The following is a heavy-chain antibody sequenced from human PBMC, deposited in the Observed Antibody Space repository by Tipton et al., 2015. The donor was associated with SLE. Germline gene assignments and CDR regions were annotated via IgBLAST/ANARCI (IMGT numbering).Heavy chain of an antibody. CDR2: ISYSGST. V-gene: IGHV4-59*12. CDR3: ARGYCGGGVCYGRGFFDH. Sequence: TLSLTCTVSGGSINNYYWTWIRQPPGKGLEWIGYISYSGSTNYNPSLKSRLTISVDTSKNQFSLKLNSVTAADTAVYYCARGYCGGGVCYGRGFFDHWGQGNLVTVSS. J-gene: IGHJ4*02. D-gene: IGHD2-8*02. CDR1: GGSINNYY.